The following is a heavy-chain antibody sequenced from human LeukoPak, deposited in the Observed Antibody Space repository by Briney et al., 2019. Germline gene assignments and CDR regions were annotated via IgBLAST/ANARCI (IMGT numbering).Heavy chain of an antibody. CDR2: IESKTDGGTI. Sequence: GGSLRLSRAASGFTFTNAWMNWVRQAPGKGLGWVGGIESKTDGGTIESAAPVKGRFTISRDDSKDTLYLQMNSLKSEDTAVYYCAGYDYAWENLRSDYWGQGTLVIVSS. CDR3: AGYDYAWENLRSDY. CDR1: GFTFTNAW. V-gene: IGHV3-15*04. D-gene: IGHD3-16*01. J-gene: IGHJ4*02.